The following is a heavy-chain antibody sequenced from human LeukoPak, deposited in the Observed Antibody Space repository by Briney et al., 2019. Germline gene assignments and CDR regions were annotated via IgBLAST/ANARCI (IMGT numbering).Heavy chain of an antibody. D-gene: IGHD6-13*01. J-gene: IGHJ4*02. V-gene: IGHV3-23*01. Sequence: GGSLRLSCRASGFTFRNYAMSWVRQAPGKGLEWVSAITSDGSTYYADSVKGRFTISRDNSKNTLYLQMNSLRAEDTAIFYCAKVIGGGYFDYWGQGTLVTVSS. CDR2: ITSDGST. CDR3: AKVIGGGYFDY. CDR1: GFTFRNYA.